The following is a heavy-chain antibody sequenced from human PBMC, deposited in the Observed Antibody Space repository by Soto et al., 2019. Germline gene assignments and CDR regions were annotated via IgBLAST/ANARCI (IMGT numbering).Heavy chain of an antibody. CDR1: GFTFTSYG. Sequence: ASVKVSCKASGFTFTSYGISWVRQAPGQGLEWMGWISAYNGNTNYAQKFQDRVTMTTDTSTSTAYMELRSLRSDDTAVYYCARTSYGTFDYWGQGTLVTVSS. D-gene: IGHD1-1*01. CDR2: ISAYNGNT. J-gene: IGHJ4*02. V-gene: IGHV1-18*01. CDR3: ARTSYGTFDY.